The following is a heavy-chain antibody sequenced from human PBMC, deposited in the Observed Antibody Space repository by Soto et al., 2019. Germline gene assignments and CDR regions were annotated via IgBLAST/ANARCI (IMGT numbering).Heavy chain of an antibody. V-gene: IGHV3-74*01. J-gene: IGHJ4*02. CDR3: ARHNYGSGSTYFDY. Sequence: SGFTFSSYWMHWVRQAPGKGLVWVSRINSDGSSTSYADSVKGRFTISRDNAKNTLYLQMNSLRAEDTAVYYCARHNYGSGSTYFDYWGQGTLVTVSS. D-gene: IGHD3-10*01. CDR2: INSDGSST. CDR1: GFTFSSYW.